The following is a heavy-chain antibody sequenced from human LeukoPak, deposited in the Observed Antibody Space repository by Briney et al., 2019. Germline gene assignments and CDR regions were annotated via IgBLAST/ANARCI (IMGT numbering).Heavy chain of an antibody. CDR2: ISSNGGST. CDR1: GFTFSSYA. V-gene: IGHV3-64*01. J-gene: IGHJ5*02. CDR3: ARGPTVKYCSGGSCYSSWFDP. D-gene: IGHD2-15*01. Sequence: GGSLRLSCAASGFTFSSYAMHWVRQAPGKGLEYVSAISSNGGSTYYANSVKGRFTISRDNSKNTLYLQMGSLRAEDTAVYYCARGPTVKYCSGGSCYSSWFDPWGQGTLVTVSS.